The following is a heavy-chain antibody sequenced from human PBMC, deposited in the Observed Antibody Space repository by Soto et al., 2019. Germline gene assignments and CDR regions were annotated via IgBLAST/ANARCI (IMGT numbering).Heavy chain of an antibody. CDR3: TTDHPPYNWIDLSGFDY. Sequence: SVSNAWMNWVRQAPGKGLEWVGRIKSKTDGGTTDYAAPVKGRFTISRDDSKNTLYLQMNSLKTEDTAAYYCTTDHPPYNWIDLSGFDYWGQGTLVTVSS. CDR1: SVSNAW. J-gene: IGHJ4*02. D-gene: IGHD1-20*01. CDR2: IKSKTDGGTT. V-gene: IGHV3-15*07.